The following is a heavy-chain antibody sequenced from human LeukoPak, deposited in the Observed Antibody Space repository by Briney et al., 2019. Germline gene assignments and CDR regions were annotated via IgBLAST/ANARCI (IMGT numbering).Heavy chain of an antibody. Sequence: PSETLSLTCAVSGGSISSYYWSWIRQPPGKGLEWIGYIYYSGSTNYNPSLKSRVTTSVDTSKNQFSLKLSSVTAADTAVYYCARQIVVVPAALPKNWYFDLWGRGTLVTVSS. CDR3: ARQIVVVPAALPKNWYFDL. V-gene: IGHV4-59*08. J-gene: IGHJ2*01. CDR1: GGSISSYY. CDR2: IYYSGST. D-gene: IGHD2-2*01.